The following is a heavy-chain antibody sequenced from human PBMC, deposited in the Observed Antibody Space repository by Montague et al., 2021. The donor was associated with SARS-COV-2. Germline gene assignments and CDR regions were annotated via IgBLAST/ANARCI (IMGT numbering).Heavy chain of an antibody. V-gene: IGHV4-39*07. D-gene: IGHD3-22*01. CDR3: ARDGFYYDRSGPSNFDY. J-gene: IGHJ4*02. CDR2: IYYSGST. Sequence: SETLSLTCTVSVGSISSNNCYWGWIRQPPGKALEWVGSIYYSGSTXYNPSLKSRVTMSVDTSENQFSLKLSSVIAADTAVYYCARDGFYYDRSGPSNFDYWGQGTLVTVSS. CDR1: VGSISSNNCY.